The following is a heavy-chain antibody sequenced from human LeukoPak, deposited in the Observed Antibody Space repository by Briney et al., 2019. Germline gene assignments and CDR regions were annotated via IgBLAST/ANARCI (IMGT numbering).Heavy chain of an antibody. CDR1: GFTFSSYG. Sequence: PGRSLRLSCAASGFTFSSYGMHWVRQAPGKGLEWVAVISYDGSNKYYADSVKGRFTISRDNAKDTLYLQMNSLRAEDTAVYYCASLYGDYNWFDPWGQGTLVTVSS. V-gene: IGHV3-30*03. D-gene: IGHD4-17*01. CDR3: ASLYGDYNWFDP. CDR2: ISYDGSNK. J-gene: IGHJ5*02.